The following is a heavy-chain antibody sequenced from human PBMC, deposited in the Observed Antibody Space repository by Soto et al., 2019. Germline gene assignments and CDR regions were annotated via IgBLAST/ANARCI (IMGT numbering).Heavy chain of an antibody. J-gene: IGHJ6*03. V-gene: IGHV4-39*01. CDR3: ARRGDSDSYYYYYMDV. CDR2: IYYSGST. D-gene: IGHD2-21*02. CDR1: GGSISSSSYY. Sequence: SETLSLTCTVSGGSISSSSYYWGWIRQPPGKGLEWIGSIYYSGSTYYNPSLKSRVTISVDTSKNQFSLKLSSVTAADTAVYYCARRGDSDSYYYYYMDVWGKGTTVTVSS.